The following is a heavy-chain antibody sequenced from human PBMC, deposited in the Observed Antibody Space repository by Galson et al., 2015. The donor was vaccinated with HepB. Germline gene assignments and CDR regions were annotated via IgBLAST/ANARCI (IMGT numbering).Heavy chain of an antibody. CDR2: ITPSGDNT. V-gene: IGHV3-23*01. Sequence: SLRLSCAGSGFPFSYYAMTWVRQAPGKGLEWVSAITPSGDNTYSADSLKGRFSISRDNSKNTVFLQMNSLRADDTALYFCAKVFPEKTDGWYRQALYYFDSWGHGTWVTVSS. D-gene: IGHD6-19*01. CDR1: GFPFSYYA. CDR3: AKVFPEKTDGWYRQALYYFDS. J-gene: IGHJ4*01.